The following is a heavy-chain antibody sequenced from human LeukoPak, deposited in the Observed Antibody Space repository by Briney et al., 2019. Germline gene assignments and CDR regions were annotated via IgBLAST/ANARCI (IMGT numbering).Heavy chain of an antibody. D-gene: IGHD3-10*01. Sequence: GGSLRLSCAASGFTFSSYSMNWVRQAPGKGLEWVSSISSSSSYIYYADSVKGRFTISRDNAKNSLYLQMNSLRAEDTAVYYCARDPYGSGSYGWFDPWGQGTLVTVPS. CDR3: ARDPYGSGSYGWFDP. J-gene: IGHJ5*02. CDR2: ISSSSSYI. V-gene: IGHV3-21*01. CDR1: GFTFSSYS.